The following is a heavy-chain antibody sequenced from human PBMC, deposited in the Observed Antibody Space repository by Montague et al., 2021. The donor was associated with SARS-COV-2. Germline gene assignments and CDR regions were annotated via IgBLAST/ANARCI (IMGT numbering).Heavy chain of an antibody. J-gene: IGHJ4*02. CDR1: GGSISSSSYH. V-gene: IGHV4-39*01. Sequence: SETLSLTCIVSGGSISSSSYHWGWIRQPPGKGLEWIGTIYYSGSTYYNPSLKSRVTISVDTSKSQFSLKLSSVAAPDTAVYYCARHVSNLRAAVDYFDYWGQGTPVTVSS. CDR2: IYYSGST. D-gene: IGHD5/OR15-5a*01. CDR3: ARHVSNLRAAVDYFDY.